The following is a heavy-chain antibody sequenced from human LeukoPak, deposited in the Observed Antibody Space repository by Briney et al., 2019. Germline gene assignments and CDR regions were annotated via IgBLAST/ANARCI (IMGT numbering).Heavy chain of an antibody. J-gene: IGHJ3*02. Sequence: GGSLRLSCAASGFTFSGSAMHWVRQASGKGLEWVGRIRSKANSYATAYAASVKGRFTISRDDSKNTAYLQMNSLKTKDTAVYYCTRHAERTTVTTNAFDIWGQGTMVTVSS. CDR2: IRSKANSYAT. V-gene: IGHV3-73*01. D-gene: IGHD4-17*01. CDR3: TRHAERTTVTTNAFDI. CDR1: GFTFSGSA.